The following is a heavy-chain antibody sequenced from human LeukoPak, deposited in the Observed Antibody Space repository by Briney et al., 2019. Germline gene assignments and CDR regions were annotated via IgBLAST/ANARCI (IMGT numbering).Heavy chain of an antibody. CDR2: ISGSGGST. V-gene: IGHV3-23*01. Sequence: PGGSLRLSCAASGFTFSSYAMSWVRQAPGKGLEWVSAISGSGGSTYYADSVKGRFTISRDNSKNTLYLQMNSLRAEDTAVYYCAKYLVVPARRHYGMDVWGQGTTVTVSS. D-gene: IGHD2-2*01. CDR1: GFTFSSYA. J-gene: IGHJ6*02. CDR3: AKYLVVPARRHYGMDV.